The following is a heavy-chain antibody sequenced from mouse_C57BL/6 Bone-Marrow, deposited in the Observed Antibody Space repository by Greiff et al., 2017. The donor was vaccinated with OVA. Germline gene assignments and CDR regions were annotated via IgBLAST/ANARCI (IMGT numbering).Heavy chain of an antibody. CDR3: ASNGSTYFDY. D-gene: IGHD1-1*01. CDR1: GFTFSDYG. J-gene: IGHJ2*01. V-gene: IGHV5-17*01. Sequence: DVMLVESGGGLVKPGGSLKLSCAASGFTFSDYGMHWVRQAPEKGLEWVAYISSGSSTIYYADTVKGRFTISRDNAKNTLFLQMTSLRSEDTAMYYCASNGSTYFDYWGQGTTLTVSS. CDR2: ISSGSSTI.